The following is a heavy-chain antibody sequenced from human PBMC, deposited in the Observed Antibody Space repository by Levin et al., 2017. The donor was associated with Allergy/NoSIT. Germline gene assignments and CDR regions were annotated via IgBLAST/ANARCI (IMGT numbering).Heavy chain of an antibody. V-gene: IGHV3-21*01. D-gene: IGHD3-22*01. CDR1: FFPFLLSL. CDR2: ISSSSNYI. Sequence: SLLLFFSSSFFPFLLSLLNWVRQAPGKGLEWVSSISSSSNYIYYADSVKGRFTISRDNAKNSLYLQMNSLRAEDTAVYYCARASSWLAGAFDIWGQGTMVTVSS. CDR3: ARASSWLAGAFDI. J-gene: IGHJ3*02.